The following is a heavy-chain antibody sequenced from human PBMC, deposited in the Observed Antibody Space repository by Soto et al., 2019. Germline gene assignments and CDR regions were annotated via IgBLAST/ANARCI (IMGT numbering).Heavy chain of an antibody. J-gene: IGHJ6*02. D-gene: IGHD2-15*01. CDR3: ARGDKYYYYYGMDV. V-gene: IGHV4-59*01. CDR1: GGSISIYY. Sequence: PSETLSLTCTVSGGSISIYYWSWIRHPPGKGLEWIGYIYYSGSTNYNPSLKSRVTISVDTSKNQFSLKLSSVTAADTAVYYCARGDKYYYYYGMDVWGQGTTVTVSS. CDR2: IYYSGST.